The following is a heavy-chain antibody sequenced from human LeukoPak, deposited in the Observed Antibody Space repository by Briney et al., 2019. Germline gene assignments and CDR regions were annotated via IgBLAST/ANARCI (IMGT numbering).Heavy chain of an antibody. CDR2: IYYSGST. D-gene: IGHD3-16*01. J-gene: IGHJ4*02. CDR1: GYSISSSNW. V-gene: IGHV4-28*06. CDR3: ARSVRLGELPYFDY. Sequence: SETLSLTCAVSGYSISSSNWWGWIRQPPGKGLEWIGYIYYSGSTNYNPSLKSRVTMSVDTSKNQFSLRPSSVTALDTAVYYCARSVRLGELPYFDYWGQGTLVTVSS.